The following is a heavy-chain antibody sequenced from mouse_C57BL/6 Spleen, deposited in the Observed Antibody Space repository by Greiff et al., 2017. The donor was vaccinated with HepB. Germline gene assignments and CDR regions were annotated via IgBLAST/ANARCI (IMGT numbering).Heavy chain of an antibody. D-gene: IGHD2-3*01. CDR1: GYTFTSYW. J-gene: IGHJ4*01. CDR3: ARWWLLRDYAMDY. Sequence: QVQLQQPGAELVKPGASVKMSCKASGYTFTSYWITWVKKRPGQGLEWIGDIYPGSGSTNYNEKFKSKATLTVDTSYSTAYMQLSSLTSEDSAVYYCARWWLLRDYAMDYWGQGTSVTVSS. V-gene: IGHV1-55*01. CDR2: IYPGSGST.